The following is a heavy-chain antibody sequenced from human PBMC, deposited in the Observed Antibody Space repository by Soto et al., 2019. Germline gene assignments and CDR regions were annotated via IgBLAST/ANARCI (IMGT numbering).Heavy chain of an antibody. Sequence: GGSLRLSCAASGFTFSSYSMNWVRQAPGKGLEWVSSISSSSSYIYYADSVKGRFTISRDNAKNSLYLQMNSLRAEDTAVYYCARGFHDPGAFDIWGQGTMVTVSS. CDR2: ISSSSSYI. CDR1: GFTFSSYS. CDR3: ARGFHDPGAFDI. V-gene: IGHV3-21*01. J-gene: IGHJ3*02.